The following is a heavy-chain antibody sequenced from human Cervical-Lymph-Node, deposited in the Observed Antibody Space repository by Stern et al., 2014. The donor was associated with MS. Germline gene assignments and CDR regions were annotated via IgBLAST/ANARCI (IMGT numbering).Heavy chain of an antibody. J-gene: IGHJ4*02. CDR3: ARNVGDTTLGH. CDR1: GGTLRSYV. Sequence: VQLVESGAEVKKSGPSVKVSCKASGGTLRSYVITWARQASGQGPEWMGEISPIFGTATYAPTFQGRVTITADEYTSTVYMELSSLRSEDTAVYYCARNVGDTTLGHWGQGSQVIVSS. CDR2: ISPIFGTA. D-gene: IGHD3-16*01. V-gene: IGHV1-69*01.